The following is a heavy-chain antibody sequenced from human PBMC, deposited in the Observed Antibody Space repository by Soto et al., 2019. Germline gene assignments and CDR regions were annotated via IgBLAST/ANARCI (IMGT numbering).Heavy chain of an antibody. V-gene: IGHV4-59*01. Sequence: PSETLSLTCTVSGGSISSYYWSWVRQPPGTGLEWIGYISYSGSTNYNPSLKSRVTISADTSKNQFSLKLSPVTAADTAIYYCARSIVVAGSRGYYYGMDVWGQGTTVTVSS. D-gene: IGHD6-19*01. CDR2: ISYSGST. CDR3: ARSIVVAGSRGYYYGMDV. J-gene: IGHJ6*02. CDR1: GGSISSYY.